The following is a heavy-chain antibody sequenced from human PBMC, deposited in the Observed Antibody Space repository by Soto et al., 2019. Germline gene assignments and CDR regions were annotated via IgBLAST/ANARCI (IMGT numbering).Heavy chain of an antibody. D-gene: IGHD3-3*01. CDR1: GFTFSNYW. V-gene: IGHV3-7*01. Sequence: PGGSLRLSCATSGFTFSNYWMIWVRQAPGKGLEWVANIKQDGSEKYYVNSVKGRFTVSRDNAKHSLYLQMNSLRAEDTAVYYCAGGSVWIFDYWGQGTLVTVSS. CDR2: IKQDGSEK. CDR3: AGGSVWIFDY. J-gene: IGHJ4*02.